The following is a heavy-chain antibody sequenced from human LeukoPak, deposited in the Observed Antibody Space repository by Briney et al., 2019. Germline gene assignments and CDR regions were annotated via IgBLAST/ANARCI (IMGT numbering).Heavy chain of an antibody. J-gene: IGHJ6*03. CDR3: TTVRLWFGESNYYYYYYMDV. V-gene: IGHV3-15*01. Sequence: GGSLRLSCAASGFTVSSNYMSWVRQAPGKGLEWVGRIKSKTDGGTTDYAAPVKGRFTISRDDSKNTLYLQMNSLKTEDTAVYYCTTVRLWFGESNYYYYYYMDVWGKGTTVTISS. CDR1: GFTVSSNY. D-gene: IGHD3-10*01. CDR2: IKSKTDGGTT.